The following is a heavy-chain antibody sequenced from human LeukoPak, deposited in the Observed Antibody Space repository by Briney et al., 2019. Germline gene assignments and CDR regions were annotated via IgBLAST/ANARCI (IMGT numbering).Heavy chain of an antibody. D-gene: IGHD3-3*01. CDR2: IKSEANSYAT. Sequence: GGSLRLSCAASGFTFSGSAMHWVRQASGKGLEWVGRIKSEANSYATAYAASVKGRFTISRDDSKKTAYLQMNSLKTEDTAVYYCTRPGGSGYPNWFDPWGQGTLVTVSS. CDR1: GFTFSGSA. J-gene: IGHJ5*02. CDR3: TRPGGSGYPNWFDP. V-gene: IGHV3-73*01.